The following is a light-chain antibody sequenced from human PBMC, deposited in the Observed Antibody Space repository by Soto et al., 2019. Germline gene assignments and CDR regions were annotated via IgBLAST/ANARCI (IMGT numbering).Light chain of an antibody. CDR3: QQYNSYSRMYT. J-gene: IGKJ2*01. CDR1: QSISTW. Sequence: DIQMTQSPSTLSASVGDRVTITCRASQSISTWLALYQQKPGKAPKVLIYKSSSLESGVPSRFTGSGSGTEFTLTISSLQPDDFATYYCQQYNSYSRMYTFGQGTKLEIK. CDR2: KSS. V-gene: IGKV1-5*03.